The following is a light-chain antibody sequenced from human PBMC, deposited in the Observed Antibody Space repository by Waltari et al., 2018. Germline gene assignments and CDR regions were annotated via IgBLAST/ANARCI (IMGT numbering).Light chain of an antibody. CDR3: QHYSYGPPWT. V-gene: IGKV3-15*01. CDR2: AAS. CDR1: QSVSTN. J-gene: IGKJ1*01. Sequence: EIVMTQSPVTLSVSPGERGTLSCWASQSVSTNLAWYQQTPGQTPRLLMYAASTRAPGIPTRFSGSGSGTEFTLTISGLQSEDSAVYFCQHYSYGPPWTFGQGTKVEIK.